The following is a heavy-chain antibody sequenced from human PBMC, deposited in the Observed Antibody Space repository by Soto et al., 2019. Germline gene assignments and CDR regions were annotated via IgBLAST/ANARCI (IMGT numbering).Heavy chain of an antibody. CDR1: GFTFSSYG. CDR2: ISYDGSNK. CDR3: AKDIAGWLHYFDY. D-gene: IGHD5-12*01. V-gene: IGHV3-30*18. Sequence: GGSLRLSCADSGFTFSSYGMHWVRQAPGKGLEWVAVISYDGSNKYYADSVKGRFTISRDNSKNTLYLQMNSLRAEDTAVYYCAKDIAGWLHYFDYWGQGTLVTVSS. J-gene: IGHJ4*02.